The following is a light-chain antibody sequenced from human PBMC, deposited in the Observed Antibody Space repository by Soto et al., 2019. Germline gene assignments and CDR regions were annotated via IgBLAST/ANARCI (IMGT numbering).Light chain of an antibody. CDR1: SSDVGGYDY. J-gene: IGLJ3*02. CDR2: EVT. CDR3: SSYSSGSTLGV. V-gene: IGLV2-8*01. Sequence: QSALTQPPSASGSPGQSVTISCTGTSSDVGGYDYVSWYQQHPGKAPKLMIYEVTKRPSGVPDRFSGSKSGNTASLTVSGLQAEDEAVYYCSSYSSGSTLGVFGGGTKVTVL.